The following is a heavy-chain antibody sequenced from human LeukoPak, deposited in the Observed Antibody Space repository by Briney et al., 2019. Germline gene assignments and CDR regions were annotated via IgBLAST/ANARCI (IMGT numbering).Heavy chain of an antibody. Sequence: SETLSLTCTVSGGSISSSSDYWGWTRQLPGTGLEWIGSIYYSGNTYYNPSLKSRVTISVDTSKDQFSLKLSSMTAADTAVYYCARQSKGIIVITDFQHWGQGTLVTVSS. CDR3: ARQSKGIIVITDFQH. CDR2: IYYSGNT. V-gene: IGHV4-39*01. J-gene: IGHJ1*01. D-gene: IGHD3-22*01. CDR1: GGSISSSSDY.